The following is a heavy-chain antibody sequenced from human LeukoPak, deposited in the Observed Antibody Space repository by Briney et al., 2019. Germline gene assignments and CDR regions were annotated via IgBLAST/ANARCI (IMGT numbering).Heavy chain of an antibody. Sequence: PGGSLRLSCSASGLTFTKYYMNWVRQAPGKGLEWVSYISSSGSTIYYADSVKGRFTISRDNAKNSLYLQMNSLRAEDTAVYYCASIGSFWVLLRQPNAFDIWGQGTMVTVSS. CDR2: ISSSGSTI. J-gene: IGHJ3*02. CDR3: ASIGSFWVLLRQPNAFDI. CDR1: GLTFTKYY. D-gene: IGHD3-10*01. V-gene: IGHV3-48*03.